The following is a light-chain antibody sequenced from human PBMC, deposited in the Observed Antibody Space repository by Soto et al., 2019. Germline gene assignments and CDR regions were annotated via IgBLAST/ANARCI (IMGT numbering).Light chain of an antibody. J-gene: IGLJ2*01. Sequence: QSALTQPPSASGSPGQSVTISCTGTSSDVGNYNYVSWYQQHLGKAPKLMIYEVTKRPSGVPDRFSGSKSGNTASLTVSGLQAEDEADYYCSSYAGRNTVLFGGGTQLTVL. CDR3: SSYAGRNTVL. CDR1: SSDVGNYNY. CDR2: EVT. V-gene: IGLV2-8*01.